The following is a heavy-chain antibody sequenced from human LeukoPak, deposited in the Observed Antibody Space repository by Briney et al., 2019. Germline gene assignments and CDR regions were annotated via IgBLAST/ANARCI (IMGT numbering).Heavy chain of an antibody. CDR2: IYYSGST. CDR3: ARYRSDWSLDY. Sequence: KPSETLSLTCAVYGGSFSGYYWSWIRQPPGKGLEWIGHIYYSGSTNYNPSLQSRVTISLDTSKNQFSLNLRSVTAADTAVYFCARYRSDWSLDYWGQGALVTVSS. D-gene: IGHD6-19*01. CDR1: GGSFSGYY. J-gene: IGHJ4*02. V-gene: IGHV4-34*11.